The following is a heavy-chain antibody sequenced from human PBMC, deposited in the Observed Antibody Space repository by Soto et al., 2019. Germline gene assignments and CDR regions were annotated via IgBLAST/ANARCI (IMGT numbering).Heavy chain of an antibody. D-gene: IGHD6-13*01. CDR1: GFSLSTSGVG. Sequence: QITLKESGPTLVKPTQTLTLTCTFSGFSLSTSGVGVGWIRQPPGKALEWLALIYWDDDKRYSPSLKSRLTITKDTSKNQVVLTMTNMDPVDTTTYYCAHRHGAAAGTGANWFAPWGQGTLVTVSS. CDR2: IYWDDDK. CDR3: AHRHGAAAGTGANWFAP. V-gene: IGHV2-5*02. J-gene: IGHJ5*02.